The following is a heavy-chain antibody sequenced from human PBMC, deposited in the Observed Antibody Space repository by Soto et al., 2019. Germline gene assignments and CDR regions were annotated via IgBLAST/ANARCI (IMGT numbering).Heavy chain of an antibody. CDR1: GGSISSSSYY. J-gene: IGHJ6*02. V-gene: IGHV4-39*01. CDR3: ATLGREARSYYYYGMDV. Sequence: SETLSLTCTVSGGSISSSSYYWGWIRQPPGKGLEWIGSIYYNGNTYYNPSLKSRVTISVDTSKNQFSLKLSSVTAADTAVYYCATLGREARSYYYYGMDVWGQGTTVT. D-gene: IGHD3-10*01. CDR2: IYYNGNT.